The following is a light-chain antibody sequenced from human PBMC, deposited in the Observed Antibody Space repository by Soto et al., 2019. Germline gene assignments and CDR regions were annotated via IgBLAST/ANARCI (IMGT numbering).Light chain of an antibody. CDR2: DVS. CDR3: CSYAGSHSHYV. CDR1: SSDVGGYNY. Sequence: QSVLTQPRSVSGSPGQSVTISCTGTSSDVGGYNYVSWYQQHPGKAPKVMIYDVSKRPSGVPDRFSGSKSGNTASLTISGLRAEDEGDYYCCSYAGSHSHYVFGTGTKVTVL. J-gene: IGLJ1*01. V-gene: IGLV2-11*01.